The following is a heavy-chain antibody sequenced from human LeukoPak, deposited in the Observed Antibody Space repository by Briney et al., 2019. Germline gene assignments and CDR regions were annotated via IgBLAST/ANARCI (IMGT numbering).Heavy chain of an antibody. CDR1: GYSFTSFG. V-gene: IGHV1-18*01. Sequence: ASVKVSCKASGYSFTSFGISWVRQAPGQGLEWMGWISPYYDNTNYAQKVQGRVTMTKDTSTNTAYLELRSLRSDDTAVYYCARDRRYYYDNSGYYFDYWGQGTLVTVSS. D-gene: IGHD3-22*01. CDR2: ISPYYDNT. CDR3: ARDRRYYYDNSGYYFDY. J-gene: IGHJ4*02.